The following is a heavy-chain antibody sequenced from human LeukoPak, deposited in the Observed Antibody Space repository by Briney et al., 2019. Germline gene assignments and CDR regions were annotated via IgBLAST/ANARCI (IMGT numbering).Heavy chain of an antibody. V-gene: IGHV4-59*01. CDR2: IYYSGST. CDR1: GGSISSYY. CDR3: ARLPISGPYYYYYYGMDV. Sequence: SETLSLTCTVSGGSISSYYWSWIRQPPGKGLEWIGYIYYSGSTNYNPSLKTRVTISVDTSKNQFSLKLSSVTAAATAVYYCARLPISGPYYYYYYGMDVWGQGTTVTVSS. D-gene: IGHD2-15*01. J-gene: IGHJ6*02.